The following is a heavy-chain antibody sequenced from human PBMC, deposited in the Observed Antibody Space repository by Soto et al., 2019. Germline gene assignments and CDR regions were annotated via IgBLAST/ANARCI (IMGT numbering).Heavy chain of an antibody. J-gene: IGHJ6*02. CDR2: SKSKIDGGTT. CDR3: ASRWVRGHMAV. CDR1: GFTFSNAW. V-gene: IGHV3-15*07. Sequence: EVQLVESGGGLVKPGGSLRLSCAASGFTFSNAWMNWVRQAPGKGLEWVGRSKSKIDGGTTDYAAPVKGRFTISRDDSKRPLYLEMNRLKDEDTAVCYGASRWVRGHMAVWGQGTTVTVS.